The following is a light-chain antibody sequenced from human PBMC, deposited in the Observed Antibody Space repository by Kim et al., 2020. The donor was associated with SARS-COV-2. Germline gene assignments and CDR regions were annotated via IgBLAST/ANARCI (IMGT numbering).Light chain of an antibody. V-gene: IGLV3-1*01. CDR3: QAWDSSTWV. CDR1: KLGDKY. CDR2: QDS. J-gene: IGLJ3*02. Sequence: GSPGQSASITCSGDKLGDKYACWYQQKPGQSPVLVIYQDSKRPSVIPERFSGSNSGNTATLTISGTQAMDEADYYCQAWDSSTWVFGGGTQLSVL.